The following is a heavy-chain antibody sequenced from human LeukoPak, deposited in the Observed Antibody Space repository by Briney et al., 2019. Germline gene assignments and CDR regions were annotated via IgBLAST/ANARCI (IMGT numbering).Heavy chain of an antibody. Sequence: PGGSLRLSCAASGFTFSSYEMNWVRQAPGKGLEWVSYISSSGSTIYYADSVKGRFTISRDNAKNSLYLQMNSLRAEDTAVYYCARVRYSSSWYNDYWGQGTLVTVSS. D-gene: IGHD6-13*01. J-gene: IGHJ4*02. CDR1: GFTFSSYE. CDR2: ISSSGSTI. V-gene: IGHV3-48*03. CDR3: ARVRYSSSWYNDY.